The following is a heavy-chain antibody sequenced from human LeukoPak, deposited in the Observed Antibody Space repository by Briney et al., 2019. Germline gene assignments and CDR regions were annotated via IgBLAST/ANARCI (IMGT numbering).Heavy chain of an antibody. J-gene: IGHJ4*02. CDR1: GGSISSYY. D-gene: IGHD1-20*01. Sequence: SETLSLTCTVSGGSISSYYWSWIRQPAGKGLEWIGRIYTSGSTNYNPSLKSRVTMSVATSKNQFSLKLSSVTAADTAVYYCASMDNWNAQVDYWGQGTLVTVSS. V-gene: IGHV4-4*07. CDR2: IYTSGST. CDR3: ASMDNWNAQVDY.